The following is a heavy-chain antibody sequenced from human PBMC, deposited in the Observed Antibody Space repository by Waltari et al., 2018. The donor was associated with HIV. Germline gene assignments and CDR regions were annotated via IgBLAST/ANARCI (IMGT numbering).Heavy chain of an antibody. D-gene: IGHD6-13*01. CDR3: AKEETRVFSSSSFYFYYGMDV. CDR2: ISNDGSNK. Sequence: QVQLVESGGGVVQPGRSLRLSCAASRFIFSSYGMHWVRQAPGKGLEWVAVISNDGSNKYYADSVRGRFTISRDNSKNTLYLQMNRLRAEDTAVYYCAKEETRVFSSSSFYFYYGMDVWGQGTTVTVSS. J-gene: IGHJ6*02. V-gene: IGHV3-30*18. CDR1: RFIFSSYG.